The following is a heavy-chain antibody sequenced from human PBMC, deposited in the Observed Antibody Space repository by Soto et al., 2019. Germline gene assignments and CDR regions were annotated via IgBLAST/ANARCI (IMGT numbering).Heavy chain of an antibody. V-gene: IGHV3-74*01. D-gene: IGHD2-8*01. J-gene: IGHJ6*02. CDR3: ARGGYCSNGVCYTSYYGLDV. CDR1: GFTFSSYW. Sequence: GGSLRLSCAASGFTFSSYWMHWVRQAPGKGLVWVSSINSDGSSTTYADSVKGRFTISRDNAKNTLYLKMNSLRAEDTAVYYCARGGYCSNGVCYTSYYGLDVWGQGTTVTVSS. CDR2: INSDGSST.